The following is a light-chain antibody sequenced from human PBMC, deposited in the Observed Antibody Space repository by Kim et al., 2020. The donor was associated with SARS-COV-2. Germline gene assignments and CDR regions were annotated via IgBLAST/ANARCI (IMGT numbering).Light chain of an antibody. Sequence: GQSVTISCTGTNSDVGGYNYVSWYQQHPDKVPKLLIYDVTTRPSGVPDRFSGSKSGNTAPLTISGLQAEDESDYYCCSYTGRYSWVFGGGTQLTVL. V-gene: IGLV2-11*03. CDR1: NSDVGGYNY. J-gene: IGLJ3*02. CDR3: CSYTGRYSWV. CDR2: DVT.